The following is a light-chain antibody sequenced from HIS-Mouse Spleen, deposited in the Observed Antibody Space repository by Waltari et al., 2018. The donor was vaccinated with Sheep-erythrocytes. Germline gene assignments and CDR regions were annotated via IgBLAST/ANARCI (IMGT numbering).Light chain of an antibody. V-gene: IGLV2-11*01. CDR3: CSYAGSYNHV. CDR1: SSDVGGYNY. Sequence: QSALTQPRSVSGSPGQSVTISCTGTSSDVGGYNYVSWYQQHPGKAPKLMIYDVSKRPSGVPDPFSGSETGNTASLTMSGLQDEAEADYCCCSYAGSYNHVFATGTKVTVL. CDR2: DVS. J-gene: IGLJ1*01.